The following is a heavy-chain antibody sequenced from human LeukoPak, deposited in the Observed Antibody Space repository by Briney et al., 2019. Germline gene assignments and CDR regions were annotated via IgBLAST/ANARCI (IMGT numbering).Heavy chain of an antibody. CDR2: IYYSGST. CDR1: GGSISSSSYY. V-gene: IGHV4-39*01. J-gene: IGHJ6*03. Sequence: PSETLSLTCTVSGGSISSSSYYWGWIRQPLGKGLEWIGSIYYSGSTYYNPSLKSRVTISVDTSKNQFSLKLSSVTAADTAVYYCARGSSSWYYYMDVWGKGTTVTVSS. CDR3: ARGSSSWYYYMDV. D-gene: IGHD6-13*01.